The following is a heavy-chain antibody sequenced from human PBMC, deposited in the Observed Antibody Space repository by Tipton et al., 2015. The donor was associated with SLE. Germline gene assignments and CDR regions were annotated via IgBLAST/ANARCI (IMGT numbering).Heavy chain of an antibody. CDR2: IIPIFGTA. Sequence: QSGAEVKKPGSSVKVSCKASGGTFSSYAVSWVRQAPGQGLEWMGGIIPIFGTANYAQKFQGRVTITADESTSTAYMELSSLRSEDTAVYYCARGKLELRRDAFDIWGQGTMVTVSS. J-gene: IGHJ3*02. D-gene: IGHD1-7*01. CDR1: GGTFSSYA. V-gene: IGHV1-69*01. CDR3: ARGKLELRRDAFDI.